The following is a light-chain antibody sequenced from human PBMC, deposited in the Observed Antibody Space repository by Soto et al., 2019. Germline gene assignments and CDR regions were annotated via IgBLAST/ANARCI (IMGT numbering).Light chain of an antibody. V-gene: IGLV1-47*02. Sequence: QTVVTQPPSASGTPGQRVTISCSGSSSNIGSNYVFWYQHLPGTAPKLLMYSNNQRPSGVPDRFSGSKSGTSASLAISGLRAEDETDYYCAAWDDSLSGVVFGGGTKLTVL. CDR2: SNN. CDR3: AAWDDSLSGVV. CDR1: SSNIGSNY. J-gene: IGLJ2*01.